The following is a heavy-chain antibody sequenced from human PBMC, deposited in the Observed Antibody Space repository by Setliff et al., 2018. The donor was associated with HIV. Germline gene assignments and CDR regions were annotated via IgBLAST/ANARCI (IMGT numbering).Heavy chain of an antibody. Sequence: PSETLSLTCTVSNGSINGYYWNWIRQSAEKSLEWIGRIYSSGSANYNPSLTSRVTMSVDTSKNQFSLKLISVTAADTAMYYCARGRLRAVTAMIKKRASYTWFDPWGQGTLVTVSS. CDR3: ARGRLRAVTAMIKKRASYTWFDP. J-gene: IGHJ5*02. D-gene: IGHD5-18*01. CDR2: IYSSGSA. CDR1: NGSINGYY. V-gene: IGHV4-4*07.